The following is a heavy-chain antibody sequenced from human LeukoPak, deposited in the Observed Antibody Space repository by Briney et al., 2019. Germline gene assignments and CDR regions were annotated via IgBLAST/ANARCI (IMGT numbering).Heavy chain of an antibody. V-gene: IGHV3-23*01. J-gene: IGHJ4*02. CDR2: ISGSGDST. CDR1: GFTFSNYA. Sequence: GGSLRLSWAASGFTFSNYAMRWVRQAPGKGLEWVSGISGSGDSTYYADSVKGRFTISRDNSKNTLYLQMNSLRAEDTAVYYCARRSGIAVAGAFDYWGQGTLVTVSS. CDR3: ARRSGIAVAGAFDY. D-gene: IGHD6-19*01.